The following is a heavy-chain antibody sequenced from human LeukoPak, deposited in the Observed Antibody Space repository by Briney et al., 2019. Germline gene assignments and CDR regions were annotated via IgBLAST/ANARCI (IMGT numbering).Heavy chain of an antibody. D-gene: IGHD1-1*01. CDR2: IGTTSSYI. J-gene: IGHJ4*02. CDR1: GFTFSSYG. V-gene: IGHV3-21*01. Sequence: GGSLRLSCAASGFTFSSYGINWVRQAPGKGLEWVSFIGTTSSYIYYADSVKGRFTISRDNAKNSVYLQMSSLRAEDTAVYYCARDSYGWHDRWDYWGQGTLATVSS. CDR3: ARDSYGWHDRWDY.